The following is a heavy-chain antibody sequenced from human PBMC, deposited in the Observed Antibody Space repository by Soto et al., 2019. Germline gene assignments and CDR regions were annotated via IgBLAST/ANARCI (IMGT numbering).Heavy chain of an antibody. V-gene: IGHV1-69*13. CDR3: ARDRTDSSSWYVVDWFDP. J-gene: IGHJ5*02. CDR1: GGTFSSYA. CDR2: IIPIFGTA. Sequence: SVKVSCKASGGTFSSYAISWVRQAPGQGLEWMGGIIPIFGTANYAQKFQGRVTITADESTSTAYMELSSLRSEDTAVYYCARDRTDSSSWYVVDWFDPWGQGTLVTVYS. D-gene: IGHD6-13*01.